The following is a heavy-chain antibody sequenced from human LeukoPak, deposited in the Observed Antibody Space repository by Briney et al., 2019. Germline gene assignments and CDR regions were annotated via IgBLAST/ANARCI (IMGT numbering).Heavy chain of an antibody. J-gene: IGHJ5*02. D-gene: IGHD3-3*01. CDR1: GFTFSSYG. CDR2: IRYDGSNK. Sequence: GGSLRLSCAASGFTFSSYGMHWVRQAPGKGLEWVAFIRYDGSNKYYADPVKGRFTISRDNSKNTLYLQMNSLRAEDTAVYYCAKVYDFLVNWFDPWGQGTLVTVSS. CDR3: AKVYDFLVNWFDP. V-gene: IGHV3-30*02.